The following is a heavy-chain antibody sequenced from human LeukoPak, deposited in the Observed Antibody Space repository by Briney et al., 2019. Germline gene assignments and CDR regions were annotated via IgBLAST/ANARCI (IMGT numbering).Heavy chain of an antibody. CDR3: ARGRYYFGSGMSLRTLYYFDY. D-gene: IGHD3-10*01. J-gene: IGHJ4*02. V-gene: IGHV4-34*09. Sequence: SETLSLTCAVYGGSFSGYYWSWIRQPPGKGLEWIGEINHSGSTNYNPSLKSRVTISVDTSKNQFSLRLSSVTAADTAVYYCARGRYYFGSGMSLRTLYYFDYWGQGTLVTVSS. CDR1: GGSFSGYY. CDR2: INHSGST.